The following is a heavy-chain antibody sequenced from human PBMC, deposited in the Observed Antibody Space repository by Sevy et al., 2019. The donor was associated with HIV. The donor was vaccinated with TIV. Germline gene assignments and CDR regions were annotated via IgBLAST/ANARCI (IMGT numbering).Heavy chain of an antibody. J-gene: IGHJ2*01. CDR1: GFSFSGYS. CDR2: ISTSSSSI. CDR3: ARDPGFWYFDL. V-gene: IGHV3-48*02. Sequence: GGSLGLSCAASGFSFSGYSMNWVRQAPGKGLEWVSYISTSSSSIHYADSMKGRFTVSRDNAKNSLYLQMNNLSDEDTAIYYCARDPGFWYFDLWGRGTLVTVSS. D-gene: IGHD7-27*01.